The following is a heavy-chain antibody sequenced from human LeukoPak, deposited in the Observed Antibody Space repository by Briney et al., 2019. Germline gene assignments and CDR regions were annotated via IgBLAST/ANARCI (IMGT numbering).Heavy chain of an antibody. CDR3: ARGKAEYSSSWYVDY. Sequence: GGSLRLSCAASGFTVSSNYMSWVRQAPGKGLEWVSVIYSGGSTYYADSVKGRFTISRDNSKNTLYLQMNSPRAEDTAVYYCARGKAEYSSSWYVDYWGQGTLVTVSS. CDR1: GFTVSSNY. CDR2: IYSGGST. V-gene: IGHV3-53*01. J-gene: IGHJ4*02. D-gene: IGHD6-13*01.